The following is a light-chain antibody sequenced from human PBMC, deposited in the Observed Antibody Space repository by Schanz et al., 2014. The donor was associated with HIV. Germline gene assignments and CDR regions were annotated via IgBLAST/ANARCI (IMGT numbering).Light chain of an antibody. Sequence: ENVLTQSPGTLSLSPGERATLSCRASQTVSSSYLAWYQQRPGQAPRLLIYGASSRATGIPDRFSGSGSGTEFTLTISSLQSEDFAVYYCQQYKNWPRFGQGTKVEIK. CDR2: GAS. V-gene: IGKV3-20*01. CDR1: QTVSSSY. J-gene: IGKJ1*01. CDR3: QQYKNWPR.